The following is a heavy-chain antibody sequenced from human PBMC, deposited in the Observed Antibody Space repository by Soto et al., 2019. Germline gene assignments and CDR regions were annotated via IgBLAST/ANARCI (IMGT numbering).Heavy chain of an antibody. CDR1: GGKFNIYA. J-gene: IGHJ4*02. V-gene: IGHV3-23*01. Sequence: GGFIRLCYAAAGGKFNIYAMNGVRKAKGMGLEWVATISNTGGGTYYADSVKGRFTISRDNSKNTLYLQMSSLRVEDTAVYYCAKDRLARNFDYWGEGTQVTVSS. CDR3: AKDRLARNFDY. CDR2: ISNTGGGT.